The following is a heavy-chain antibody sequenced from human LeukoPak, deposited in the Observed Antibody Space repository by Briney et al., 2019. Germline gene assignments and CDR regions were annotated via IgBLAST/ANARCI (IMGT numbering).Heavy chain of an antibody. CDR2: IYTSGST. CDR1: GGSISSGSYY. V-gene: IGHV4-61*02. CDR3: ARTTMVRGTYYMDV. J-gene: IGHJ6*03. D-gene: IGHD3-10*01. Sequence: PSETLSLTCTVSGGSISSGSYYWSWIRQPAGKGLEWIGRIYTSGSTNYNPSLKSRVTISVDTSKNQFSLKLSSVTAADTAVYYCARTTMVRGTYYMDVWGKGTTVTISS.